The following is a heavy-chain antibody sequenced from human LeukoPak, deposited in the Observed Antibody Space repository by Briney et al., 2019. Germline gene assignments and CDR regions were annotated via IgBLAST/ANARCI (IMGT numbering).Heavy chain of an antibody. V-gene: IGHV3-23*01. D-gene: IGHD3-22*01. CDR1: GFTFTSYA. CDR2: ISGSGGRT. J-gene: IGHJ6*02. Sequence: GGSLRLSCAASGFTFTSYAMSWVRQAPGKGLEWVSGISGSGGRTYYADSVKGRFTISRDNSKNTLYLQMNSLRAEDTAVYYYAKSGGYYYDSSGYSSYYYYGLDVWGQGTTVTVSS. CDR3: AKSGGYYYDSSGYSSYYYYGLDV.